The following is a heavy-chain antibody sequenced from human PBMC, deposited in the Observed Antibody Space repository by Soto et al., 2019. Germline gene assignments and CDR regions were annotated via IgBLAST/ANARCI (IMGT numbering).Heavy chain of an antibody. V-gene: IGHV1-3*04. CDR1: GYIFTNYF. Sequence: QVQLVQSGAEVKKPGASVKVSCEASGYIFTNYFMNWVRQAPGQRLEWMGWVNTGNGNTKYSQKFQERVTITRDTXATTSYMELSGLRSEDTAIYYCARDPSGSGPNFDFWGQGSLVTVSS. J-gene: IGHJ4*02. CDR3: ARDPSGSGPNFDF. CDR2: VNTGNGNT.